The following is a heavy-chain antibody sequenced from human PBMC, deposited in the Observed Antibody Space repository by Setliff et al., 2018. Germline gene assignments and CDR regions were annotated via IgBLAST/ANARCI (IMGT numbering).Heavy chain of an antibody. CDR2: VSYDGGHK. Sequence: LRLSCAASGFAVSGDYMGWVRQAPGKGLEWVSFVSYDGGHKYYVDSVKGRFSISRDNSKNTLYLQMSSLRAEDTAVYYCAKEYYYDSSGLDYWGQGTLVTVSS. CDR1: GFAVSGDY. V-gene: IGHV3-30*18. CDR3: AKEYYYDSSGLDY. D-gene: IGHD3-22*01. J-gene: IGHJ4*02.